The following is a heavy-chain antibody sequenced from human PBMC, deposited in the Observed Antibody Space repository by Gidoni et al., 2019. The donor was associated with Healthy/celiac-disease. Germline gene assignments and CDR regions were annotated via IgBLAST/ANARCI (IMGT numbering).Heavy chain of an antibody. J-gene: IGHJ4*02. CDR3: AREGAGYCSSTSCYYGGFDY. CDR2: MNPNSGNT. Sequence: QVQLVQSGAEVKKPGASVKVSCKASGYTFTSYDINWVRQATGQGLEWMGWMNPNSGNTGYAQKFQGRVTMTRNTSISTAYMELSSLRSEDTAVYYCAREGAGYCSSTSCYYGGFDYWGQGTLVTVSS. V-gene: IGHV1-8*01. CDR1: GYTFTSYD. D-gene: IGHD2-2*01.